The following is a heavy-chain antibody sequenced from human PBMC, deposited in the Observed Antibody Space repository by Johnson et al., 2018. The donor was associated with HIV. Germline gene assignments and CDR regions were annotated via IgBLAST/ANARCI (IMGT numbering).Heavy chain of an antibody. Sequence: VQLVESGGGLVQPGGSLKLSCAASGFTVSSNYMSWVRQAPGKVLEWVSLLDSGGTTYYADSVTGRFTISRDNSKNTLYLQMNSLRTEDTAVYYCARDGTTVATSGGAFDIWGQGTMVTVSS. V-gene: IGHV3-66*02. CDR2: LDSGGTT. D-gene: IGHD4-23*01. J-gene: IGHJ3*02. CDR1: GFTVSSNY. CDR3: ARDGTTVATSGGAFDI.